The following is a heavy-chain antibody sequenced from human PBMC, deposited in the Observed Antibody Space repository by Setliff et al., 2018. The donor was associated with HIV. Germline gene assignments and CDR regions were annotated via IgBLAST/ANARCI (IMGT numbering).Heavy chain of an antibody. Sequence: GGSLRLSCAASGFTFDDYAMHWVRQAPGKGLEWVSGISWNSGSIGYADSVKGRFTISRDNAKNTLYLQMNSLRAEDTALYYCVKSLGEHGTLYGSDIWGQGTMVTVSS. CDR2: ISWNSGSI. V-gene: IGHV3-9*01. CDR1: GFTFDDYA. J-gene: IGHJ3*02. CDR3: VKSLGEHGTLYGSDI.